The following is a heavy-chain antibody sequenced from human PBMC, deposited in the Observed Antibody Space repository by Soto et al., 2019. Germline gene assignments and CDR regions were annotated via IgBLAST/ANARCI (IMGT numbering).Heavy chain of an antibody. CDR3: AHSPAPRVYFQH. CDR2: IYWDDGK. D-gene: IGHD3-10*01. V-gene: IGHV2-5*02. J-gene: IGHJ1*01. Sequence: QITLKESGPPLVRPTQTLTLTCVFSGFSLNTGGETVGWIRQPPGKALEWVALIYWDDGKRYSPSLKSRLTITKETSRNQVVLKMTNVDPEDTATYFCAHSPAPRVYFQHWGEGTLVTVSS. CDR1: GFSLNTGGET.